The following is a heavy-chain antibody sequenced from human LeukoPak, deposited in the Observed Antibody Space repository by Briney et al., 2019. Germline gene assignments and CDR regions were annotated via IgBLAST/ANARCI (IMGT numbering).Heavy chain of an antibody. CDR1: GGTFTSYA. Sequence: ASVKLSCKASGGTFTSYAISWVRQAPGQGLEWMGGIIPIFGTANYAQKFQGRVTITADKSTSTAYMELSSLRSEDTAVYYCARYGSGRRTFDYWGQGTLVTVSS. CDR3: ARYGSGRRTFDY. V-gene: IGHV1-69*06. D-gene: IGHD3-10*01. CDR2: IIPIFGTA. J-gene: IGHJ4*02.